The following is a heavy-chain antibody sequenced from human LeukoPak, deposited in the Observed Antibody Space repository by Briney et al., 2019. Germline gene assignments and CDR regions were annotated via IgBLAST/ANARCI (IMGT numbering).Heavy chain of an antibody. Sequence: PSETLSLTCTVSGGSISSSAYYWDWIRQPPGKGLEWIASIYYSGSTYYNPSLKSRVTISVDTSKNQFSLKLSSATAADTAVYYCARDHSSSWYGDAFDIWGQGTMVTVSS. V-gene: IGHV4-39*07. CDR2: IYYSGST. D-gene: IGHD6-13*01. J-gene: IGHJ3*02. CDR1: GGSISSSAYY. CDR3: ARDHSSSWYGDAFDI.